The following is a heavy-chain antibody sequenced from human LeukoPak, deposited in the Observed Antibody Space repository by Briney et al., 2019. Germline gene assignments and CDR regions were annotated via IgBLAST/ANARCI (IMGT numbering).Heavy chain of an antibody. D-gene: IGHD6-19*01. CDR2: INRSGIT. V-gene: IGHV4-34*01. CDR1: GGSFSDYY. CDR3: TSETVAGKG. J-gene: IGHJ4*02. Sequence: SETLTLTCAVFGGSFSDYYWSWLRQPPGKGLEGVGEINRSGITNYYPSRKSRVIILPGTSKNHSFHKLKSVPTADPAVVYCTSETVAGKGWGQGTMVTVSS.